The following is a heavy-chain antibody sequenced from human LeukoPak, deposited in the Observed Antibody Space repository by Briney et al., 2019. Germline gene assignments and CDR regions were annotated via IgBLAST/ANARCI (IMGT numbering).Heavy chain of an antibody. CDR2: IYYSGST. V-gene: IGHV4-31*03. Sequence: SETLSLTCTVSGGSISSGGYYWSWIRQHPGKGLEWIGYIYYSGSTYYNPSLKSRVTISVDTSKNQFSLKLSSVTAADTAVYYCARVQGCSGGSCYSLDYWGQGTLVTVSS. CDR3: ARVQGCSGGSCYSLDY. D-gene: IGHD2-15*01. CDR1: GGSISSGGYY. J-gene: IGHJ4*02.